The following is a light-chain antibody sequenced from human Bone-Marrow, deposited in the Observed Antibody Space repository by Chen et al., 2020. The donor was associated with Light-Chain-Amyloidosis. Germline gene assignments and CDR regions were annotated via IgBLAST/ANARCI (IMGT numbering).Light chain of an antibody. CDR2: STS. CDR1: RSITSY. V-gene: IGKV1-39*01. J-gene: IGKJ1*01. CDR3: QQSDSAPRS. Sequence: DIEMTQSPSSLSATVGDSVTITCRASRSITSYLNWYQHTPGKAPKPRVYSTSRLQGGVPSRFSGSGSGTDFTLTISSLQAEDFATYYCQQSDSAPRSLGQGTKVEIK.